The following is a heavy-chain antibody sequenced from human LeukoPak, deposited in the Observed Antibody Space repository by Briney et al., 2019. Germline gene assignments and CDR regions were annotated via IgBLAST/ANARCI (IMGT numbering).Heavy chain of an antibody. V-gene: IGHV3-48*01. J-gene: IGHJ4*02. Sequence: PGGSLRLSCEASGFTFRTFSMNWVRQAPGKGLEWISYISGNSRAIYYADSVKGRFTISRDNAKNSLYLQMNSLRAEDTAVYYCVRAPFLKWFGSGYYFNYWGQGILVTVSS. CDR2: ISGNSRAI. CDR1: GFTFRTFS. D-gene: IGHD3-3*02. CDR3: VRAPFLKWFGSGYYFNY.